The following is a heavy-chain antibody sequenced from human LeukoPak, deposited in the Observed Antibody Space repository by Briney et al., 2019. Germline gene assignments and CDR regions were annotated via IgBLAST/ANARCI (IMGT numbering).Heavy chain of an antibody. Sequence: SVKVSCKASGGTFSSYAISWVRQAPGQGLEWMGRIIPIFGTANYAQKFQGRVTITTDEPTSTAYMELSSLGSEDTAVYYCARDWNYDSSGYYYDESAEYFQHWGQGTLVTVSS. CDR2: IIPIFGTA. J-gene: IGHJ1*01. D-gene: IGHD3-22*01. CDR3: ARDWNYDSSGYYYDESAEYFQH. V-gene: IGHV1-69*05. CDR1: GGTFSSYA.